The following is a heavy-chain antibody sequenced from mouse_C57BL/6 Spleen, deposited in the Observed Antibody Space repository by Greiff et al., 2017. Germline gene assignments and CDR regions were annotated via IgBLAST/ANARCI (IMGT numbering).Heavy chain of an antibody. CDR1: GYAFSSYW. D-gene: IGHD1-1*01. Sequence: QVQLQQSGAELVKPGASVKISCKASGYAFSSYWMNWVKQRPGKGLEWIGQIYPGAGDTNYNGKFKGKATLTAAKSSSTAYMQLSSLTSEDSAVYLCARTMITAVVANYVDYWGQGTTRTVSS. CDR3: ARTMITAVVANYVDY. CDR2: IYPGAGDT. J-gene: IGHJ2*01. V-gene: IGHV1-80*01.